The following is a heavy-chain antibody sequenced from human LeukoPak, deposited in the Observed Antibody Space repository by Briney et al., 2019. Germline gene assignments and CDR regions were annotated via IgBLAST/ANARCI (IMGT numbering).Heavy chain of an antibody. J-gene: IGHJ4*02. V-gene: IGHV3-30-3*01. Sequence: SGGSLRLSCAASGFTFSSYAMSWVRQAPGKGLEWVAVISYDGSNKYYADSVRGRFTISRDNSKNALYLQMNSLRAEDTAVYYCAKDRGITMIVVVISVFDYWGQGTLVTVSS. D-gene: IGHD3-22*01. CDR1: GFTFSSYA. CDR2: ISYDGSNK. CDR3: AKDRGITMIVVVISVFDY.